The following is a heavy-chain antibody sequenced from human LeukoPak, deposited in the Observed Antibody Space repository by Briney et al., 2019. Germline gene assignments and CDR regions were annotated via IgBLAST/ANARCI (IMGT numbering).Heavy chain of an antibody. J-gene: IGHJ3*02. CDR3: ARPRVVGATMGAFDI. CDR1: GYSFTSYW. Sequence: GESLKISCKGSGYSFTSYWIGWVRQMPGKGLEWMGIIYPGDSDTRYSPSFQGQVTISADKSISTAYLQWSSLKASDTAMYYCARPRVVGATMGAFDIWGQGTMVTVSS. V-gene: IGHV5-51*01. D-gene: IGHD1-26*01. CDR2: IYPGDSDT.